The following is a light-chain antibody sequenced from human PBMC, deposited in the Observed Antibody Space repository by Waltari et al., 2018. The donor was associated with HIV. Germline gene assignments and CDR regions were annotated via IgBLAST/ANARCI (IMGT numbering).Light chain of an antibody. V-gene: IGLV1-44*01. Sequence: QSVLTQPPSASGTPGQRVTMSCSGSSSNIGSNTVNWYQQLPGTAPKLLMYSNNQRPSGGPDRCAGSKSCTSASLAISGLQSEDEADYYCAAWDDSLNGVIFGGGTKLTVL. J-gene: IGLJ2*01. CDR1: SSNIGSNT. CDR2: SNN. CDR3: AAWDDSLNGVI.